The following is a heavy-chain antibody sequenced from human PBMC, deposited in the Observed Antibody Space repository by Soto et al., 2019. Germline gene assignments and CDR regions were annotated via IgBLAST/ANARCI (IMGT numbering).Heavy chain of an antibody. CDR1: GLSITDSEMG. Sequence: QVTLKESGPVLVKPTETLTLRCTVSGLSITDSEMGVSWIRQPPGQPLAWLAHIDSSGEKSYRTFMKSRRAISKDTSKSQIVRTMTNMDPADTATYYWARRHLAVAVSPWFDPWGQGIPVTVSS. CDR2: IDSSGEK. D-gene: IGHD6-19*01. J-gene: IGHJ5*02. CDR3: ARRHLAVAVSPWFDP. V-gene: IGHV2-26*01.